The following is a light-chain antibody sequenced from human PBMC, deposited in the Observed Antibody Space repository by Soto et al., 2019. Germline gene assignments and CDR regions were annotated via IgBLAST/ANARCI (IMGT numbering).Light chain of an antibody. J-gene: IGKJ1*01. CDR3: QQYNSYSKWT. Sequence: DIQMTQSPSTLSASVGDRVTITCRASQSISSWLAWYQQKPGKAPKLLIYDASSLESGVPSKFRVSGSGKEFTPTISSLQPDDFATYYCQQYNSYSKWTFGQGTKVEIK. CDR1: QSISSW. CDR2: DAS. V-gene: IGKV1-5*01.